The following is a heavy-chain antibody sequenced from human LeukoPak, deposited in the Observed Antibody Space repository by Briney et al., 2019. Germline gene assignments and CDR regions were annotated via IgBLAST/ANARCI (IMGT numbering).Heavy chain of an antibody. CDR3: ASGYSSSFDSDY. V-gene: IGHV1-69*05. CDR1: GATFSSYA. CDR2: IIPIFGTA. J-gene: IGHJ4*02. Sequence: SVKVSCKASGATFSSYAISWVRQAPGQGLEWMGRIIPIFGTANYAQKFQGRVTITTDESTSTAYMELSSLRSEDTAVYYCASGYSSSFDSDYWGQGTLVTVSS. D-gene: IGHD6-6*01.